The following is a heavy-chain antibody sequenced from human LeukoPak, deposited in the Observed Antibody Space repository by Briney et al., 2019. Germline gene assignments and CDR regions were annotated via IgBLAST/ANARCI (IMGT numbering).Heavy chain of an antibody. CDR3: ASFSRTTPGSDL. CDR2: IYYSGST. V-gene: IGHV4-59*08. D-gene: IGHD4-17*01. Sequence: SETLSLTCTVSGGSISSYYWSWIRQPPGKGLEWIGYIYYSGSTYYNPSLKSRVTISVGTSKNQFSLKLSSVTAADTAVYYCASFSRTTPGSDLWGRGTLVTVSS. CDR1: GGSISSYY. J-gene: IGHJ2*01.